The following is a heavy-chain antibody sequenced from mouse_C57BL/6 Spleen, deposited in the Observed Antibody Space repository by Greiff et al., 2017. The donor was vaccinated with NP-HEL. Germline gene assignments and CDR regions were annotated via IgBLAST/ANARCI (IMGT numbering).Heavy chain of an antibody. J-gene: IGHJ3*01. Sequence: EVKLEESGAELVRPGASVKLSCTASGFNIKDDYMHWVKQRPEQGLEWIGWIDPENGDTEYASKFQGKATITADTSSNTAYLQLSSLTSEDTAVYYCTPTGTGEFAYWGQGTLVTVSA. CDR2: IDPENGDT. CDR3: TPTGTGEFAY. CDR1: GFNIKDDY. D-gene: IGHD4-1*01. V-gene: IGHV14-4*01.